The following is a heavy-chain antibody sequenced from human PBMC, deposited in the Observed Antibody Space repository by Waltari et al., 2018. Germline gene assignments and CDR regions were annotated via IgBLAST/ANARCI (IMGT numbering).Heavy chain of an antibody. J-gene: IGHJ4*02. CDR1: GLNFPDAW. CDR2: IRGKADRGAT. CDR3: TTDPRWGY. V-gene: IGHV3-15*02. D-gene: IGHD3-16*01. Sequence: EVQLVESGGTLVKPGGSLRLSCAVSGLNFPDAWLSWVRQAPGKGLEWVVRIRGKADRGATDYPAPVKDRFTISRDDSQNTVYLLINSLRTDDTGMYYCTTDPRWGYWGQGTLVTVSS.